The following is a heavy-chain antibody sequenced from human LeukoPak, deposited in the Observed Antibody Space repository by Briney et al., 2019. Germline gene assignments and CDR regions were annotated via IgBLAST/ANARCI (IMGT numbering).Heavy chain of an antibody. V-gene: IGHV1-18*01. J-gene: IGHJ5*02. CDR1: GYTFTSYG. CDR3: AREVMARGENWFDP. Sequence: ASVKVSCKASGYTFTSYGISWVRQAPGQGLEWMGWISAYNGNTNYAQKLQGRVTMTTDTSTSTAYMELRSLRSDDTAVYYCAREVMARGENWFDPWGQGTLVTVSS. D-gene: IGHD3-10*01. CDR2: ISAYNGNT.